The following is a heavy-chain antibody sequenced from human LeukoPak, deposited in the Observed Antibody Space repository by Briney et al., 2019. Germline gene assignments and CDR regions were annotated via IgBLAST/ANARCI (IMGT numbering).Heavy chain of an antibody. D-gene: IGHD3-10*01. Sequence: SETLSLTCTVSGGSISSSSYYWGWIRQPPGKGLEWIGSIYYSGSTYYNPSLKSRVTISVDTSKNQFSLKLSSVTAADTAVYYCARQSASIYGSGSYDFDYWGQGTLVTVSS. CDR1: GGSISSSSYY. J-gene: IGHJ4*02. CDR3: ARQSASIYGSGSYDFDY. V-gene: IGHV4-39*01. CDR2: IYYSGST.